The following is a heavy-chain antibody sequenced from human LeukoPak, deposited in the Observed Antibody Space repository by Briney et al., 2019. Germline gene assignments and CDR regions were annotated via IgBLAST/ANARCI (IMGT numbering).Heavy chain of an antibody. J-gene: IGHJ4*02. D-gene: IGHD2-2*01. CDR1: DYSISSGFF. CDR3: ARAYCSSTSCYWGFDY. Sequence: TSETLSLTCTVSDYSISSGFFWGWVRQSPGKGLEWIGNIYRTGSTNYHPSLKSRATISVDTSKNQFSLNLSSVTAADTAVYYCARAYCSSTSCYWGFDYWGQGTLVTVSS. V-gene: IGHV4-38-2*02. CDR2: IYRTGST.